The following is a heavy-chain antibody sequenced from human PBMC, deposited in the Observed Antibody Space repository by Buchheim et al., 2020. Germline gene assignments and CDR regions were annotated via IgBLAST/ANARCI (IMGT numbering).Heavy chain of an antibody. CDR3: AMSRVTAISYFDY. CDR1: GFTFSSYA. V-gene: IGHV3-30-3*01. J-gene: IGHJ4*02. D-gene: IGHD2-21*02. CDR2: ISYDGSNK. Sequence: QVQLVESGGGVVQPGRSLRLSCAASGFTFSSYAMHWVRQAPGKGLEWVAVISYDGSNKYYADSVKGRFTISRDNSKHTLYLQMNSLRAEDTAVYYCAMSRVTAISYFDYWGQGTL.